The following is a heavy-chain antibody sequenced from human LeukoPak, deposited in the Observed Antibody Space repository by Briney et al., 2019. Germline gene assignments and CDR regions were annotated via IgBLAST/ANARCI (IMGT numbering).Heavy chain of an antibody. CDR2: FYDAIHT. Sequence: GGSLRLSCAASGLTVNNNYMSWVRQAPGKGLEWVSVFYDAIHTYYADSVKGRFTISRDNSKNTLYLQMNSLRAEDTAVYYCARAAAAGPFDFWGQGTLVTVSS. CDR3: ARAAAAGPFDF. CDR1: GLTVNNNY. V-gene: IGHV3-66*01. D-gene: IGHD6-13*01. J-gene: IGHJ4*02.